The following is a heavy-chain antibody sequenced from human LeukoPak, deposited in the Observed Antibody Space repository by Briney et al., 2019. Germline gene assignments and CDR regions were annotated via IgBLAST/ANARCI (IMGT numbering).Heavy chain of an antibody. CDR3: ASCRGIAAADLFDY. D-gene: IGHD6-13*01. Sequence: GGSLRLSCAASGFTFSDYYMSWVRQVPGKGLEWVSSISSGGDYKHYADSVKGRLTISRDNAKNSLFLQMNSLRAEDTAVYYCASCRGIAAADLFDYWGQGTLVTVSS. CDR2: ISSGGDYK. V-gene: IGHV3-11*06. J-gene: IGHJ4*02. CDR1: GFTFSDYY.